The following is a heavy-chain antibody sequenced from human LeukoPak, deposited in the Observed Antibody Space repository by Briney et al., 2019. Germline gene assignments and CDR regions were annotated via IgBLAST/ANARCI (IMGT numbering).Heavy chain of an antibody. Sequence: PGGSLRLSCAASGFTFSSYGRHWVRQAQGKGLEGVGDIRYEERKKKYRDSGKGRFTTSRDNSKNTLYLQMNSLRAEDTAVYYCAREWGGTTGTTLAFDIWGQGTMVTVSS. CDR3: AREWGGTTGTTLAFDI. V-gene: IGHV3-33*01. CDR2: IRYEERKK. D-gene: IGHD1-1*01. J-gene: IGHJ3*02. CDR1: GFTFSSYG.